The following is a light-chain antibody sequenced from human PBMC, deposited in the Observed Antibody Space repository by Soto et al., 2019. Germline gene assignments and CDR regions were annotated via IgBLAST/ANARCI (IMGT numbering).Light chain of an antibody. Sequence: QSALTQPASVSGSPGQSITISCTGTSSDVGRYKLVSWYRQEPGKAPKLIIYEDRKRPSGISDRFSGSKSGNTASLTISGLQDDDEADYYCCAYSTSVTVLFGGGTKLTVL. V-gene: IGLV2-23*01. CDR3: CAYSTSVTVL. J-gene: IGLJ2*01. CDR2: EDR. CDR1: SSDVGRYKL.